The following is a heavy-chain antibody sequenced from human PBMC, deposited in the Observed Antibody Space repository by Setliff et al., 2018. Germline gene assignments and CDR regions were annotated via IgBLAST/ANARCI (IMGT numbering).Heavy chain of an antibody. CDR3: ARVGQATVVTAIHGALDY. CDR2: VSHDENTK. V-gene: IGHV3-30*04. D-gene: IGHD2-21*02. CDR1: GFTFSSYS. J-gene: IGHJ4*02. Sequence: QPGGSLRLSCAASGFTFSSYSIHWVRQAPGKGLEWVAVVSHDENTKYYADSVKDRFIISRDNSKNTVYLQMNSLRAADTAVYHCARVGQATVVTAIHGALDYWGQGTLVTVSS.